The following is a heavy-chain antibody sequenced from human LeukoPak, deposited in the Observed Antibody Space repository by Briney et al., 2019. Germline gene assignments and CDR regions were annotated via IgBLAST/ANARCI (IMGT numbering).Heavy chain of an antibody. D-gene: IGHD6-6*01. J-gene: IGHJ4*02. V-gene: IGHV3-21*01. CDR1: GFTFSSYS. CDR2: ISSSSSYI. CDR3: ARDDSRSTENFDY. Sequence: GRSLRLSCAASGFTFSSYSMNWVRQAPGKGLEWVSSISSSSSYIYYADSVKGRFTISRDNAKNSLYLQMNSLRAEDTVVYYCARDDSRSTENFDYWGQGTLVTVSS.